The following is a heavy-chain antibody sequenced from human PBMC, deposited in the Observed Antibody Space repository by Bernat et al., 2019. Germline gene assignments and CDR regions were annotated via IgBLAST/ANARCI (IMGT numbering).Heavy chain of an antibody. CDR1: GFTFSSYS. V-gene: IGHV3-64*01. Sequence: EVHLVESGGDLVQPGGSLRLSCAASGFTFSSYSMHWVRQAPGKGLDSVSAISPTGGATYYANSVRGRFTISRDNVENMVYLQMGSLRADDTATYFCAREYEPGSLDDWGQGNMDTVSS. CDR3: AREYEPGSLDD. J-gene: IGHJ4*02. D-gene: IGHD2-8*01. CDR2: ISPTGGAT.